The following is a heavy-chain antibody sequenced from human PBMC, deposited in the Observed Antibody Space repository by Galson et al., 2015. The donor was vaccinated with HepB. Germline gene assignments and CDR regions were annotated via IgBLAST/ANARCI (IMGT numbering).Heavy chain of an antibody. Sequence: SLRLSCAASGFTFSSYAMSWVRQAPGKGLEWVSAISGSGGSTYYADSVKGRFTISRDNSKNTLYLQMNSLRAEDTAVYYCAKDGGYSSGWYGYWGQGTLVTVSS. CDR2: ISGSGGST. D-gene: IGHD6-19*01. V-gene: IGHV3-23*01. J-gene: IGHJ4*02. CDR3: AKDGGYSSGWYGY. CDR1: GFTFSSYA.